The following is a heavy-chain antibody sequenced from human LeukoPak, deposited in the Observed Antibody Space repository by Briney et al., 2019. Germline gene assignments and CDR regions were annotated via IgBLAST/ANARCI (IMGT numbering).Heavy chain of an antibody. Sequence: GGSLRLSLSSSGFASRTYTIHWVRQAPGKGLEYVSAITSDGGSTHYADSVKGRFTISRDNSKKTLYLQMSSLRAEDTAMYYCVKLGRSSTTCFGKYWRQGTLVTVSS. CDR2: ITSDGGST. J-gene: IGHJ4*02. D-gene: IGHD2-2*01. CDR3: VKLGRSSTTCFGKY. CDR1: GFASRTYT. V-gene: IGHV3-64D*09.